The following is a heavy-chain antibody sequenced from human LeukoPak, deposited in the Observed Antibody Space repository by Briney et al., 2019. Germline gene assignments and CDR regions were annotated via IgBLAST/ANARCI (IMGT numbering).Heavy chain of an antibody. CDR2: ISYDGSNK. Sequence: QAGGSLRLSCAASGFTFSSYGMHWVRQAPGKGLEGVAVISYDGSNKYYADSVKGRFTISRDNSKNTLYLQMNSLRAEDTAVYYCAKVLRFLEWLPYYYYGMDVWGQGTTVTVSS. CDR3: AKVLRFLEWLPYYYYGMDV. CDR1: GFTFSSYG. D-gene: IGHD3-3*01. V-gene: IGHV3-30*18. J-gene: IGHJ6*02.